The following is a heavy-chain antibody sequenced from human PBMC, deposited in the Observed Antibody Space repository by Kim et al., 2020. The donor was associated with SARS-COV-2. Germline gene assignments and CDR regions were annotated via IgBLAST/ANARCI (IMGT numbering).Heavy chain of an antibody. CDR3: ARDQIAAAGTGDY. J-gene: IGHJ4*02. V-gene: IGHV3-33*01. CDR2: IWYDGSNK. D-gene: IGHD6-13*01. CDR1: GFTFSSYG. Sequence: GGSLRLSCAASGFTFSSYGMHWVRQAPGKGLEWVAVIWYDGSNKYYADSVKGRFTISRDNSKNTLYLQMNSLRAEDTAVYYCARDQIAAAGTGDYWGQGTLVTVSS.